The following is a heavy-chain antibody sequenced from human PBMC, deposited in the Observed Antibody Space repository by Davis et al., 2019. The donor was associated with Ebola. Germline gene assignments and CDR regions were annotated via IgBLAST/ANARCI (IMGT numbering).Heavy chain of an antibody. Sequence: MPGGSLRLSCTVSGGSISSYYWSWIRQPPGKGLEWIGYIYYTGSTSYNPSLKSRVTISVDTSKNQFSLKVNSVTAADTAVYYCAKGGYSAYEPYFDYWGQGILVTVSS. D-gene: IGHD5-12*01. CDR2: IYYTGST. J-gene: IGHJ4*02. CDR1: GGSISSYY. CDR3: AKGGYSAYEPYFDY. V-gene: IGHV4-59*01.